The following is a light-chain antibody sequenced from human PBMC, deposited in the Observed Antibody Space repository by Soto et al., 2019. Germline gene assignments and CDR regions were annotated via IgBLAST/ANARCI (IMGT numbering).Light chain of an antibody. CDR1: HSLVHSDGNTY. CDR2: KIS. V-gene: IGKV2-24*01. J-gene: IGKJ1*01. CDR3: MQANQFPWT. Sequence: IVMTQTPLSSPATLGQPAAISCRSSHSLVHSDGNTYLSWLQQTPGQPPRLLIQKISNRLSGVTDRFSGSGAGTDFTLKIRRVEAEDGGLYYCMQANQFPWTFGQGNRVHSK.